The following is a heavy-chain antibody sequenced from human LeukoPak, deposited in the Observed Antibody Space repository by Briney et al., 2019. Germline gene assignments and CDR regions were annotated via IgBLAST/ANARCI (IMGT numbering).Heavy chain of an antibody. CDR1: GFTFSRNG. CDR2: ISSSSSSR. CDR3: ARGGRDHAFDI. V-gene: IGHV3-21*05. D-gene: IGHD3-16*01. J-gene: IGHJ3*02. Sequence: PGRSLRLSCAASGFTFSRNGMHWVRQAPGKGLEWVSYISSSSSSRYYADSVKGRFTISRDNAKNSLDLQINSLRAEDTAVYYCARGGRDHAFDIWGQGTMVTVSS.